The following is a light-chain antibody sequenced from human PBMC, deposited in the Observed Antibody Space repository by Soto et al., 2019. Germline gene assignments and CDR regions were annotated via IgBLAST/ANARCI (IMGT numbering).Light chain of an antibody. V-gene: IGKV3-15*01. CDR2: SAS. CDR3: QQGHNWPLT. Sequence: EIVMTQSPATLSVSPGERATLSCRASQSISTELAWYQQRPGKPPRLLIYSASTRATGVPARFTGSGSGSAFTLTISGLQSEDFAVYFCQQGHNWPLTFGQGTRLEI. CDR1: QSISTE. J-gene: IGKJ2*01.